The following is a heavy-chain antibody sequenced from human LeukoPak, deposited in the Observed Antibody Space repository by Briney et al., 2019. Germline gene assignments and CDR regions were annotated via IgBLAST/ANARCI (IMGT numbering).Heavy chain of an antibody. CDR3: ARARPYYGSGRGYYYYYMDV. V-gene: IGHV3-7*01. J-gene: IGHJ6*03. CDR1: GFTFSSYW. D-gene: IGHD3-10*01. Sequence: PGGSLRLSCAASGFTFSSYWMSWVRQAPGKGLEWVANIKQDGSEKYYVDSVKGGFTISRDNAKNSLYLQMNSLRAEDTAVYYCARARPYYGSGRGYYYYYMDVWGKGTTVTVSS. CDR2: IKQDGSEK.